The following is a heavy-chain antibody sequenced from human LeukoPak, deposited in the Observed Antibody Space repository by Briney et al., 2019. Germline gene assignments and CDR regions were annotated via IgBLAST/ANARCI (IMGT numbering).Heavy chain of an antibody. D-gene: IGHD2-2*01. CDR2: INPNSGGT. J-gene: IGHJ6*02. CDR1: GYTFTSYG. V-gene: IGHV1-2*02. Sequence: ASVKVSCKASGYTFTSYGISWVRQAPGQGLEWMGWINPNSGGTNYAQKFQGRVTMTRDTSISTAYMELSRLRSDDTAVYYCARRGWVKGYCSSTSCSGRNYYYGMDVWGQGTTVTVSS. CDR3: ARRGWVKGYCSSTSCSGRNYYYGMDV.